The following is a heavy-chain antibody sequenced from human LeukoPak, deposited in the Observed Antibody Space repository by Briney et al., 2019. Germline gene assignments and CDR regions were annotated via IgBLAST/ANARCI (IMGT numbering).Heavy chain of an antibody. CDR2: MNPNSGNT. J-gene: IGHJ4*02. V-gene: IGHV1-8*01. CDR1: GYTFTSYD. Sequence: GASVKVSCKASGYTFTSYDINWVRQATGQGLEWMGWMNPNSGNTGYAQKFQGRVTMTTDTSTSTAYMELRSLRSDDTAVYYCARVGGDYVSFDYWGQGTLVTVSS. D-gene: IGHD4-17*01. CDR3: ARVGGDYVSFDY.